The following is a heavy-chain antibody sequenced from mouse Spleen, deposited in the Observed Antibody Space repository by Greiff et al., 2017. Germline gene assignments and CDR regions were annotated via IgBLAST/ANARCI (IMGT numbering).Heavy chain of an antibody. Sequence: EVQGVESGPELVKPGASVKMSCKASGYTFTSYVMHWVKQKPGQGLEWIGYINPYNDGTNYNEKFKGKATFTADTSSNTAYMQLSSLTTEDSAIYYCARLTYYGDYPYYFDYWGQGTTLTVSS. CDR2: INPYNDGT. V-gene: IGHV1-14*01. CDR1: GYTFTSYV. CDR3: ARLTYYGDYPYYFDY. D-gene: IGHD2-13*01. J-gene: IGHJ2*01.